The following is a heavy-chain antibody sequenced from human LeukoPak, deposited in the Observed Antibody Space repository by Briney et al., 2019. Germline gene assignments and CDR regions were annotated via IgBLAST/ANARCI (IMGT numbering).Heavy chain of an antibody. Sequence: ASVKVSCKASGYTFTSYDINWVRQATGQGLEWMGWMNPNSGNTGYAQKFQGRVTITRNTSISTAYMELSSLRSEDTAVYYCARDRTAGSGSFPYYYYMDVWGKGTTVTVSS. V-gene: IGHV1-8*03. D-gene: IGHD3-10*01. CDR2: MNPNSGNT. J-gene: IGHJ6*03. CDR1: GYTFTSYD. CDR3: ARDRTAGSGSFPYYYYMDV.